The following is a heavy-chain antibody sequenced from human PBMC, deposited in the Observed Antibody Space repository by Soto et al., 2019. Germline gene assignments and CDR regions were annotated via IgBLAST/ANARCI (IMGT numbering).Heavy chain of an antibody. CDR1: GYSFTSYW. J-gene: IGHJ6*02. CDR3: ASTVDTYYTSRPRRYYYGMDV. D-gene: IGHD5-18*01. CDR2: IYPGDSDT. V-gene: IGHV5-51*01. Sequence: GESLKISCKGSGYSFTSYWIGWVRQMPGKGLEWMGIIYPGDSDTRYSPSFQGQVTISADKSISTAYLQWSSLKASDTAMYYCASTVDTYYTSRPRRYYYGMDVWGQGTTVTVSS.